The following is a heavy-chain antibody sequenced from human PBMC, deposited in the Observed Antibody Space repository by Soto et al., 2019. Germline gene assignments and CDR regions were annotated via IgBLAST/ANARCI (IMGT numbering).Heavy chain of an antibody. D-gene: IGHD2-2*02. CDR3: AKDYPDIVVVPAAIPKPHFEY. Sequence: PGGSLRLSCAASGFTFSSYAMSWVRQAPGKGLEWVSAISGSGGSTYYADSVKGRFTISRDNSKKTPYLQMNSLRAEDTAVYYCAKDYPDIVVVPAAIPKPHFEYWGQGT. V-gene: IGHV3-23*01. CDR2: ISGSGGST. J-gene: IGHJ4*02. CDR1: GFTFSSYA.